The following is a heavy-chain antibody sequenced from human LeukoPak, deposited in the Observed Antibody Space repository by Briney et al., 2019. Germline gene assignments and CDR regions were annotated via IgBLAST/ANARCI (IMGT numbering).Heavy chain of an antibody. J-gene: IGHJ4*02. CDR1: GDRVSINSAT. Sequence: SPTLSLTFAISGDRVSINSATWNWIRQYPPRGLQWLGRTYYRSDWYSDYAVSVKSRVSITPDTAKNQSSLQLTSVTPEATAIYYGAREGSYFDYWGQGTLVSVSS. CDR3: AREGSYFDY. V-gene: IGHV6-1*01. CDR2: TYYRSDWYS.